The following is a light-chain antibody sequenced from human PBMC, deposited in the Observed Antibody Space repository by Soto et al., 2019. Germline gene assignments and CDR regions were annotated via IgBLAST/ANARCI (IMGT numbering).Light chain of an antibody. Sequence: QSVLTQPASLSGSPGQSIAISCTGSSNDIGAYKFVSWYQQHPGKAPKLLIYDVDNRPSGVSDRFSGSKSGITASLTISGLQAEDEADYYCNSYTTSSTYLFGSGTKVTVL. CDR1: SNDIGAYKF. CDR3: NSYTTSSTYL. V-gene: IGLV2-14*01. CDR2: DVD. J-gene: IGLJ1*01.